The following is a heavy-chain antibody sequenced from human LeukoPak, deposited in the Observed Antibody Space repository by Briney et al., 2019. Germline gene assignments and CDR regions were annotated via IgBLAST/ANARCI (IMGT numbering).Heavy chain of an antibody. J-gene: IGHJ4*02. V-gene: IGHV1-2*02. Sequence: ASVKVSCKASGYTFTGYYMHWVRQAPGQGLEWMGWINPNSGGTNYAQKFQGRVTMTRDTSISTAYMELSRLRSDDTAVYYCARVLGRGGSVNYWGQRTLVTVSS. D-gene: IGHD3-16*01. CDR1: GYTFTGYY. CDR3: ARVLGRGGSVNY. CDR2: INPNSGGT.